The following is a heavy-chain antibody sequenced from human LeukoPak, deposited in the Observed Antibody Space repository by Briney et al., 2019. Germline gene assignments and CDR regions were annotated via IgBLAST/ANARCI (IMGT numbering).Heavy chain of an antibody. Sequence: SETLSLTCTVSGGSISSYYWSWIRQPPGKGLEWIGYIYTSGSTNYNPSLKSRVTISVDTSKNQFSLKLSSVTAADTAVYYCARHVSAGRYHYYYIDVWGKGTTVTVYS. CDR1: GGSISSYY. V-gene: IGHV4-4*09. D-gene: IGHD6-13*01. CDR2: IYTSGST. CDR3: ARHVSAGRYHYYYIDV. J-gene: IGHJ6*03.